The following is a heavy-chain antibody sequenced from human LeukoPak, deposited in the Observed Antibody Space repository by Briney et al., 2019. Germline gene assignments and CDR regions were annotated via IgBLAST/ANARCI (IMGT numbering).Heavy chain of an antibody. J-gene: IGHJ6*02. D-gene: IGHD6-13*01. Sequence: GRSLRLSCAASGFTFSSYGMHWVRQAPGKGLEWVAVISYDGSNKYYADSVKGRFTISRDNSKNTLYLQMNSLRAEDTAVYYCAKDLGQLGYYYYYYCMDVWGQGTTVTVSS. V-gene: IGHV3-30*18. CDR1: GFTFSSYG. CDR3: AKDLGQLGYYYYYYCMDV. CDR2: ISYDGSNK.